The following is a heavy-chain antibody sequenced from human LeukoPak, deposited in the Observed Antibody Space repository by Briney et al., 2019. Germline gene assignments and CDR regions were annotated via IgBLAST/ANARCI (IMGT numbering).Heavy chain of an antibody. J-gene: IGHJ3*02. CDR1: GGSISSSNW. CDR2: IYHSGST. V-gene: IGHV4-4*02. CDR3: ARVWELLNHDAFDI. D-gene: IGHD1-26*01. Sequence: PSETLSLTCAVYGGSISSSNWWSWVRQPPGKGLEWIGEIYHSGSTNYNPSLKSRVTIAVDKSKNQFSLKLSSVTAADTAVYYCARVWELLNHDAFDIWGQGTMVTVSS.